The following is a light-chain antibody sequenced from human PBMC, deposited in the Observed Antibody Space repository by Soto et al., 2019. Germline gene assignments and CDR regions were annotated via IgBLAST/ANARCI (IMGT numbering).Light chain of an antibody. CDR3: QPYGSSRT. J-gene: IGKJ1*01. Sequence: EIVLTQSPRTLSLSPGERATLSRRASQSVSSSYLAWYQQKPGQAPRLLIYGASIRATGIPDRFSGSGSGTDFTLTISRLEPEDFAVYYCQPYGSSRTFGQGT. V-gene: IGKV3-20*01. CDR2: GAS. CDR1: QSVSSSY.